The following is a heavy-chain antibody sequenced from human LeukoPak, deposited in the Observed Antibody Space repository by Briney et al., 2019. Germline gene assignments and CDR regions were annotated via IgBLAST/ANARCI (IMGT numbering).Heavy chain of an antibody. CDR2: IHNDGTQG. Sequence: GGSLRLSCAASGFTFSRLGMQWVRQAPGKGLEGVAVIHNDGTQGQYVGSVKGRFTIYKDNSQSTLYLQMNNLRDDDTAVYYCAKEGDEFRGYLDVWGKGTTVTVSS. D-gene: IGHD2-21*02. J-gene: IGHJ6*03. CDR1: GFTFSRLG. CDR3: AKEGDEFRGYLDV. V-gene: IGHV3-30*02.